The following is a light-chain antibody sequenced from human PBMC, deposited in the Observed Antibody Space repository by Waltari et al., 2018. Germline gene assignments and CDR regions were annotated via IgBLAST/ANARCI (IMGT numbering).Light chain of an antibody. Sequence: SYELTQPPSVSVSPGQTASIPCSGDKLGDKYACWYQQKPGQSPVLVIYQDSKRPSGIPERFSGSNSGNTATLTISGTQAMDAADYSCQAWDSSTVVFGGGTKLTVL. J-gene: IGLJ2*01. CDR3: QAWDSSTVV. CDR1: KLGDKY. CDR2: QDS. V-gene: IGLV3-1*01.